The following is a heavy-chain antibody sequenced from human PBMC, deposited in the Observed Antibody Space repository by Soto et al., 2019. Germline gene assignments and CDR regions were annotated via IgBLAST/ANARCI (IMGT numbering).Heavy chain of an antibody. D-gene: IGHD3-10*01. J-gene: IGHJ4*02. V-gene: IGHV3-30*18. CDR3: AKDIAWFGELPKSPDY. Sequence: QVQLVESGGGVVQPGRSLRLSCAASGFTFSSYGMHWVRQAPGKGLEWVAVISYDGSNKYYADSVKGRFTISRDNSKNTLYLQMNRLRAEDTAVYYCAKDIAWFGELPKSPDYWGQGTLVTVSS. CDR2: ISYDGSNK. CDR1: GFTFSSYG.